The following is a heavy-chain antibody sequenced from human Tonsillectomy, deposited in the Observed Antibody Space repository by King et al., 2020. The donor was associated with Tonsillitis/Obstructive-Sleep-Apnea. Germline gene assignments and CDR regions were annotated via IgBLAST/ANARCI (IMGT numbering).Heavy chain of an antibody. D-gene: IGHD5-12*01. CDR1: GYTFTTYG. V-gene: IGHV1-18*01. CDR3: ARGYSGYDSLFEY. J-gene: IGHJ4*02. CDR2: ISAYNANT. Sequence: VQLVESGAEVKKPGASVKVSCTASGYTFTTYGISWVRQAPGQGLEWMGWISAYNANTNYAQNLQGRVTMTTATSTSTAYMELRSLRSDDTAVYYCARGYSGYDSLFEYWGQGTLVTVSS.